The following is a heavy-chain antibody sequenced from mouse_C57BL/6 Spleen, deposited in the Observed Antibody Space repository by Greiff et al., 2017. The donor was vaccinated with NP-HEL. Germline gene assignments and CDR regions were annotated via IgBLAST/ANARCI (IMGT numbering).Heavy chain of an antibody. D-gene: IGHD1-1*01. CDR1: GYAFSSSW. CDR2: IYPGDGDT. CDR3: AKFITTVVATRNAMDY. Sequence: QVQLQQSGPELVQPGASVKISCKASGYAFSSSWMNWVKQRPGKGLEWIGRIYPGDGDTNYNGLFKGKATLTADKSSSTAYMQLSSLTSEDSAVYFCAKFITTVVATRNAMDYWGQGTSVTVSS. J-gene: IGHJ4*01. V-gene: IGHV1-82*01.